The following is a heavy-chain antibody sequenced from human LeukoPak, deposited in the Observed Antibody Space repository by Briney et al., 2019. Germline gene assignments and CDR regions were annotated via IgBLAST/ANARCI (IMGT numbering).Heavy chain of an antibody. D-gene: IGHD6-19*01. V-gene: IGHV4-4*07. CDR2: IYTSGST. Sequence: PSETLSLTCTVSGGSISSYYWSWIRHPAGRGLEWIGRIYTSGSTNYNPSLKSRVTISVDKSKNQFSLKLSSVTAADTAVYYCAREGAVAPYYYYYMDVWGKGTTVTVSS. J-gene: IGHJ6*03. CDR3: AREGAVAPYYYYYMDV. CDR1: GGSISSYY.